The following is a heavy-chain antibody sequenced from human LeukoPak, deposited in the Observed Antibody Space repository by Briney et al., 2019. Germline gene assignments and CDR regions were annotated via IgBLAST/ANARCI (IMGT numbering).Heavy chain of an antibody. CDR2: ISPENGDT. CDR3: ARVFGYYYFYMDV. D-gene: IGHD3/OR15-3a*01. Sequence: ASESVSCKASGYTFVNFGLIWVRQAPGQGLEWMGWISPENGDTNYAQTFQDRVTMTTDTSTNSAYMELRSLTSDDTAVYFCARVFGYYYFYMDVWGEGTTVIISS. CDR1: GYTFVNFG. J-gene: IGHJ6*03. V-gene: IGHV1-18*01.